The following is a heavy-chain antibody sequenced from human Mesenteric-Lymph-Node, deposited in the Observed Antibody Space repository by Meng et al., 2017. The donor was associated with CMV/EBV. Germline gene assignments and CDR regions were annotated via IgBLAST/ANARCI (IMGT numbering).Heavy chain of an antibody. D-gene: IGHD1-1*01. CDR1: GGSISSGDYY. J-gene: IGHJ3*02. V-gene: IGHV4-30-4*08. CDR3: ARGTYPHAFDI. Sequence: SETLSLTCTVSGGSISSGDYYWSWIRQPPGKGLEWIGYIYYSGSTYYNPSLKSRVTISVDTSKNQFSLKLSSVTAADTAVHYCARGTYPHAFDIWGQGTMVTVSS. CDR2: IYYSGST.